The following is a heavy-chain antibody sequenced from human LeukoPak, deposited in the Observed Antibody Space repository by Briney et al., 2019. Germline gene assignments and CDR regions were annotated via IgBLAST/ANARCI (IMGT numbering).Heavy chain of an antibody. J-gene: IGHJ5*02. Sequence: SETLSLTCTVSGGSISSSSYYWGWIRQPPGKGLEWIGSIYHSGSTYYNPSLKSRVTISVDTSKNQFSLKLSSVTAADTAVYYCAREKSSGWQINWFDPWGQGTLVTVSS. CDR1: GGSISSSSYY. D-gene: IGHD6-19*01. CDR3: AREKSSGWQINWFDP. CDR2: IYHSGST. V-gene: IGHV4-39*07.